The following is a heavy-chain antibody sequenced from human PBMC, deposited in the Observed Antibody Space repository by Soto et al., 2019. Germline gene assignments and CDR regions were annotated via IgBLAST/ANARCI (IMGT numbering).Heavy chain of an antibody. V-gene: IGHV3-23*01. D-gene: IGHD3-3*01. Sequence: GGSLRLSCAASGFTFSSYAMSWVRQAPGKGLEWVSAISGSGGSTYYADSVKGRFTISRDNSKNTLYLQMNSLRAEDTAVYYCANGYYDFWSGYSNWFDPWGQGTLVTVSS. CDR2: ISGSGGST. CDR1: GFTFSSYA. J-gene: IGHJ5*02. CDR3: ANGYYDFWSGYSNWFDP.